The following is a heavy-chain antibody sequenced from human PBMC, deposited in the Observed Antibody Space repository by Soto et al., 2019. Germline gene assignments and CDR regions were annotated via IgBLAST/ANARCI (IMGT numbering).Heavy chain of an antibody. CDR1: GGSISSSSYY. V-gene: IGHV4-39*01. CDR3: ATSQPVPAARWYYDILTGYYNLTDY. CDR2: IYYSGST. Sequence: SETLSLTCTVSGGSISSSSYYWGWIRQPPGKGLEWIGSIYYSGSTYYNPSLKSRVTISVDTSKNQFSLKLSSVTAADTAVYYCATSQPVPAARWYYDILTGYYNLTDYWGQGTLVTVSS. D-gene: IGHD3-9*01. J-gene: IGHJ4*02.